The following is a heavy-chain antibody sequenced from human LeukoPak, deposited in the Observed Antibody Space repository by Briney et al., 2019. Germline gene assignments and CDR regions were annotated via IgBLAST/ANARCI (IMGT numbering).Heavy chain of an antibody. Sequence: AGVSLRLSCSASGFTFSSYAMHWVRQAPGKGLEYVSAISSNGGSTYYADSVKGRFTISRDNSKNTLYLQMSSLRAEDTAVYYCVKDFPSGIRFLEWLEEDYYYGMDVWGQGTTVTVSS. CDR1: GFTFSSYA. V-gene: IGHV3-64D*06. J-gene: IGHJ6*02. CDR3: VKDFPSGIRFLEWLEEDYYYGMDV. D-gene: IGHD3-3*01. CDR2: ISSNGGST.